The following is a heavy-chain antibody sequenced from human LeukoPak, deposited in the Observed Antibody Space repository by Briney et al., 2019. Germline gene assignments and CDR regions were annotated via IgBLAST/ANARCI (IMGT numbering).Heavy chain of an antibody. CDR2: IYYSGST. J-gene: IGHJ3*02. Sequence: SETLSLTCTVSGGSISSSSYYWGWIRQPPGKGLEWIGSIYYSGSTYYNPSLKSRVTISVDTSKNQFSLKLSSVTAADTAVYYCARYRAFDIWGQGTLVTVSS. CDR1: GGSISSSSYY. CDR3: ARYRAFDI. V-gene: IGHV4-39*07.